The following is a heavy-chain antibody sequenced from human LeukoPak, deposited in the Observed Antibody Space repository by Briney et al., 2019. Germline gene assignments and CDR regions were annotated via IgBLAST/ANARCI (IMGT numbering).Heavy chain of an antibody. CDR3: AGGSGFLVTS. V-gene: IGHV3-7*04. J-gene: IGHJ5*02. CDR1: GFTFSSYW. CDR2: IKQDGSEK. Sequence: GGSLRLSCAASGFTFSSYWMNWVRQAPGKGLEWVANIKQDGSEKYYVDSVKGRFTISRDNAKNPLYLQVNSLRAEDTAVYYCAGGSGFLVTSWGQGTLVAVSS. D-gene: IGHD3-3*01.